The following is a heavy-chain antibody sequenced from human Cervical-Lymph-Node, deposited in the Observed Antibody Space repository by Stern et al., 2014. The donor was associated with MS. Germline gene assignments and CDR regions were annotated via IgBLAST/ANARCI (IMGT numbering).Heavy chain of an antibody. V-gene: IGHV1-69*06. J-gene: IGHJ5*02. CDR2: IIPFVGTGTV. CDR1: GG. D-gene: IGHD3-10*01. Sequence: QMQLVQSGADVKKPGSSVRVSCKASGGISWLRQAPGQGLEWMGGIIPFVGTGTVTYTKNFQGSRTLIADTSTNTTYMELSSLRFDDTAVYYCARGAGDNWFDPWGQGTLVSVSS. CDR3: ARGAGDNWFDP.